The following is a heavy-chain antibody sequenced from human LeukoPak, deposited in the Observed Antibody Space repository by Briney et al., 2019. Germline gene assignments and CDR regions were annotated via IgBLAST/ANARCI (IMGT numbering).Heavy chain of an antibody. J-gene: IGHJ4*02. CDR3: ARGSTIVPFDY. CDR1: GGSFSSGEYF. Sequence: PSETLSLTCTVSGGSFSSGEYFWAWIRQPPGKGLEWIGYIYQSGSTYYHPSLKSRVSISVDRSKNQFSLKLSSVTAADTAVYYCARGSTIVPFDYWGQGTLVTVSS. V-gene: IGHV4-30-2*01. CDR2: IYQSGST. D-gene: IGHD2/OR15-2a*01.